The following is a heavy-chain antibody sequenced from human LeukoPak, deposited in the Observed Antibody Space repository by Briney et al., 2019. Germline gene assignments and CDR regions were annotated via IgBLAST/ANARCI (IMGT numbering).Heavy chain of an antibody. CDR3: AKDRGYYDSSVRELDY. CDR2: ISYDGSNK. V-gene: IGHV3-30*18. D-gene: IGHD3-22*01. CDR1: GFTFSSYG. Sequence: GGSLRLSCAASGFTFSSYGMHWVRLAPGKGLEWVAVISYDGSNKYYADSVKGRFTISRDNSKNTLYLQMNSLRAEDTAVYYCAKDRGYYDSSVRELDYWGQGTLVTVSS. J-gene: IGHJ4*02.